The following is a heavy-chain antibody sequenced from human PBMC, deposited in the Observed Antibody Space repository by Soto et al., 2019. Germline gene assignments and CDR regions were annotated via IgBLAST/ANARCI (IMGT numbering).Heavy chain of an antibody. J-gene: IGHJ5*02. D-gene: IGHD4-17*01. CDR2: IYYSGST. V-gene: IGHV4-59*08. CDR3: VRHEKGDYPNWFDP. Sequence: PSETLSLACTVSGGSISSYYWSWIRQPPGKGLEWIGYIYYSGSTNYNPSLKSRVTISVDTSKNQFSLKLSSVTAADTAVYYCVRHEKGDYPNWFDPRAQGTLVTVSS. CDR1: GGSISSYY.